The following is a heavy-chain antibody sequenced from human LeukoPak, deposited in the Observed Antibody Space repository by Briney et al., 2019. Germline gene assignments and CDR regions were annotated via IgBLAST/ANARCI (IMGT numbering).Heavy chain of an antibody. V-gene: IGHV5-51*01. CDR2: IYPGDSDT. CDR3: VRLNKGYDFWSGTYYYYYMDV. J-gene: IGHJ6*03. CDR1: GYSFTSYW. D-gene: IGHD3-3*01. Sequence: GESLKISCKGSGYSFTSYWIGWVRPMPGKGLEWMGIIYPGDSDTRYNPSFQGQVTISADKSISTAYLQWSSLKASDTAMYYCVRLNKGYDFWSGTYYYYYMDVWGKGTTVTVSS.